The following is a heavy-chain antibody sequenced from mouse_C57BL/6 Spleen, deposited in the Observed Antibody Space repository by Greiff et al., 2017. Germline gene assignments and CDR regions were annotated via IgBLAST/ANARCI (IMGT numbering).Heavy chain of an antibody. J-gene: IGHJ4*01. CDR3: ARFLYYYGSSSSYYDMGD. CDR1: GYTFTSYW. D-gene: IGHD1-1*01. V-gene: IGHV1-55*01. CDR2: IYPGSGST. Sequence: QVQLQQPGAELVKPGASVKMSCKASGYTFTSYWITWVKQRPGQGLEWIGEIYPGSGSTNYNEKFKSKATLTVDTSSSTAYMQLSSLTSEDSAVYSCARFLYYYGSSSSYYDMGDRGQGTSVTVYS.